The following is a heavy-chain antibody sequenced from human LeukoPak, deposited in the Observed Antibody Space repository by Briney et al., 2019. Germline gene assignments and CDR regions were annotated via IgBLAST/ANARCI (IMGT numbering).Heavy chain of an antibody. D-gene: IGHD6-19*01. Sequence: SQTLSLTCAISGDSVSSNTAAWDWIRHSPSRGLEWLGSTYYRSKWYNDYAVSVKSRITINPDTYKNQFSLQLNSVTPEDTAVYYCARARHSSGWYRIDYWGQGTLVTVSS. J-gene: IGHJ4*02. CDR3: ARARHSSGWYRIDY. V-gene: IGHV6-1*01. CDR1: GDSVSSNTAA. CDR2: TYYRSKWYN.